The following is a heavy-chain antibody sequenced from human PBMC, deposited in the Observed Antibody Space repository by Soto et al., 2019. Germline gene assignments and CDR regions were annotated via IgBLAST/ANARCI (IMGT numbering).Heavy chain of an antibody. V-gene: IGHV1-46*03. J-gene: IGHJ1*01. CDR3: ARADGGNTYFQH. CDR1: GYIFTSYY. Sequence: GASVKVSCEASGYIFTSYYMHWVRQAPGQGLEWMGIINPSGGSTSYAQKFQGRVTMTRDTSTSTVYMELSSLRSEDTAVYYCARADGGNTYFQHWGQGTLVTVSS. CDR2: INPSGGST. D-gene: IGHD4-17*01.